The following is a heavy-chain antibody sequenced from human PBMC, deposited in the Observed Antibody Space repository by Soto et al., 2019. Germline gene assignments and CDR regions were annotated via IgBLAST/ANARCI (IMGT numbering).Heavy chain of an antibody. D-gene: IGHD6-25*01. Sequence: EVHLVESGGGLVKPGGSLRLSCAASGFTFRSFTMNWVRQAPGKGLEWVSTISSNSAYIYYTDALRGRFTISRDNAKNSLHLQRNSLRAEDTGVYYGTRDASRDSSGRGGFDPWGPGTLVTVSS. CDR3: TRDASRDSSGRGGFDP. CDR2: ISSNSAYI. J-gene: IGHJ5*02. V-gene: IGHV3-21*01. CDR1: GFTFRSFT.